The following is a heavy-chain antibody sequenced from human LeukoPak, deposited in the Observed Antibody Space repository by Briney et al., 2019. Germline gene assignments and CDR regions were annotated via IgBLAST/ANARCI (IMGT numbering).Heavy chain of an antibody. J-gene: IGHJ4*02. Sequence: SETLSLTCTVSGGSISSSSYYWGWLRQPPGKGLEWIGSIYYSGSSYYNPSLKSRVTISDHTSKNQFSLKLSSVTAADTAVYYCARHVDTATDYFDYGGQGTLVTVSS. D-gene: IGHD5-18*01. V-gene: IGHV4-39*01. CDR1: GGSISSSSYY. CDR3: ARHVDTATDYFDY. CDR2: IYYSGSS.